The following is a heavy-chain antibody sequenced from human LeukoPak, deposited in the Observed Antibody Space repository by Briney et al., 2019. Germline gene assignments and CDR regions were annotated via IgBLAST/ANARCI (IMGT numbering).Heavy chain of an antibody. CDR2: INPSGGST. Sequence: ASVKVSCKASGYTFTSYYMHWVRQAPGQGLEWMGIINPSGGSTSYAQKFQGRVTMTRDTSTSTVYMELSSLRSEDTAVYYCARDLPELTAAGNTVDYNGMDVWGQGTTVTVSS. V-gene: IGHV1-46*01. D-gene: IGHD6-13*01. J-gene: IGHJ6*02. CDR1: GYTFTSYY. CDR3: ARDLPELTAAGNTVDYNGMDV.